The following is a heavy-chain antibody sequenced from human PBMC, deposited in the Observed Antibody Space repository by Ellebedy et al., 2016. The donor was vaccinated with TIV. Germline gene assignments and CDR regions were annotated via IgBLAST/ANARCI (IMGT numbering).Heavy chain of an antibody. CDR1: GFIFSDYY. CDR3: ARDARFIDQQHNWFDP. CDR2: ISNSGHTI. D-gene: IGHD6-13*01. V-gene: IGHV3-11*01. J-gene: IGHJ5*02. Sequence: GGSLRLSCAASGFIFSDYYMSWIRQAPGKGLEWVSYISNSGHTIYYADSVKGRFTISRDNAENSRYLQMNSLRPEDTAVYYCARDARFIDQQHNWFDPWGQGTLVTVSS.